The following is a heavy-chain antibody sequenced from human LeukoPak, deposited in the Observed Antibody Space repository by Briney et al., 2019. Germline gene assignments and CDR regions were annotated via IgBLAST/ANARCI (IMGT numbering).Heavy chain of an antibody. Sequence: GRSLTLSCAASGFTFSTYGMHRVRQAPGKGLEWVVVIWYDGSNKYYADSVKGRFTISRDNSKNTLYLQMNSLRAEDTAVYYCASGRGYRYYYGMYVWGKGTTVTVSS. D-gene: IGHD5-18*01. CDR3: ASGRGYRYYYGMYV. CDR1: GFTFSTYG. J-gene: IGHJ6*04. V-gene: IGHV3-33*01. CDR2: IWYDGSNK.